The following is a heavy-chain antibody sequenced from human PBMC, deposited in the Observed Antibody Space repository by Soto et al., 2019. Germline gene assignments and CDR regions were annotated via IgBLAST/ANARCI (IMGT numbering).Heavy chain of an antibody. V-gene: IGHV4-30-2*01. CDR2: IYHSGST. CDR3: ARVPDR. D-gene: IGHD2-2*01. CDR1: GGTISSGGDA. J-gene: IGHJ5*02. Sequence: LTCAVSGGTISSGGDAWSWIRQPPGKGLEWIGYIYHSGSTYYNPSLKSRVTISVDRSKNQFSLKLSSVTAADTAVYYCARVPDRWGQGTLVTVSS.